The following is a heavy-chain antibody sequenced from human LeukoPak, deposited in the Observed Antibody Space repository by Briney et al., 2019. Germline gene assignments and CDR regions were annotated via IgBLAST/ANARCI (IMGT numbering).Heavy chain of an antibody. V-gene: IGHV1-69*05. D-gene: IGHD6-13*01. CDR1: GGTFSSYA. Sequence: ASVKVSCKASGGTFSSYAISWARQAPGQGLEWMGGIIPIFGTANYAQKFQGRVTITTDESTSTAYMELSSLRSEDTAVYYCASQYSSSWRTPFDYWGQGTLVTVSS. CDR3: ASQYSSSWRTPFDY. CDR2: IIPIFGTA. J-gene: IGHJ4*02.